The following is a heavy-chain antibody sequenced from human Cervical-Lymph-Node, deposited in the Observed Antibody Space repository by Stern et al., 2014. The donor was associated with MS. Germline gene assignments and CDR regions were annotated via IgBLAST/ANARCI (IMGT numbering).Heavy chain of an antibody. CDR1: GGTFSSYA. J-gene: IGHJ4*02. CDR3: ARVISPLWFDGGTAFDY. CDR2: IIPIFGTA. V-gene: IGHV1-69*01. Sequence: QVQLGQSGAEVKKPGSSVKVSCKASGGTFSSYAISWVRQAPGQGLEWMGGIIPIFGTANYAQKFQGRVTITADESTSTAYMELSSPRSEDTAVYYCARVISPLWFDGGTAFDYWGQGTLVTVSS. D-gene: IGHD2-21*01.